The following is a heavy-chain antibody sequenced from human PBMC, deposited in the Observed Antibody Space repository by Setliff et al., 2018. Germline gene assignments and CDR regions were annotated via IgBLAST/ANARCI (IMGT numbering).Heavy chain of an antibody. J-gene: IGHJ5*01. V-gene: IGHV4-39*02. CDR2: VYNTGTT. CDR1: GDSISSSDYY. CDR3: VGRDFSGGDS. D-gene: IGHD6-25*01. Sequence: SETLSLTCIVAGDSISSSDYYWGWIRQPPGKGLEWIGRVYNTGTTNYNPSLKSRVTISISADTSDKSFSLNLFSVTAADTAVYYCVGRDFSGGDSWGHGTLVTVSS.